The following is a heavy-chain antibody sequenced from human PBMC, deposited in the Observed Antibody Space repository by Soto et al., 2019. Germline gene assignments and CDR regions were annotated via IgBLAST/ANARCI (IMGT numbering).Heavy chain of an antibody. D-gene: IGHD6-6*01. CDR3: ARLAVSSPIQAYYYCYGMDV. CDR1: GYSFTSYW. V-gene: IGHV5-10-1*01. J-gene: IGHJ6*02. Sequence: PGESLKISCKGSGYSFTSYWISWVHQMPGKGLEWMGRIDPSDSYTNYSPSFQGHVTISADKSISTAYLQWSSLKASDTAMYYCARLAVSSPIQAYYYCYGMDVWGQGTTVTVSS. CDR2: IDPSDSYT.